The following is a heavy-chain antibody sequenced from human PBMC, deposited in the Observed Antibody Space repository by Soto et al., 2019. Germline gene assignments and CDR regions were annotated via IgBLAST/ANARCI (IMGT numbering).Heavy chain of an antibody. D-gene: IGHD1-26*01. J-gene: IGHJ5*02. CDR2: INPHGGST. Sequence: SVKVSCTAPRDPFTSYYINLVRQAPGQGLEWMGVINPHGGSTAYAQKFNGRVTLTRDTSASTVYMEVSSLTSEYTAMYYCARSSGAKFGIIIEGTNWFAPWGQGTLVTVSS. V-gene: IGHV1-46*01. CDR3: ARSSGAKFGIIIEGTNWFAP. CDR1: RDPFTSYY.